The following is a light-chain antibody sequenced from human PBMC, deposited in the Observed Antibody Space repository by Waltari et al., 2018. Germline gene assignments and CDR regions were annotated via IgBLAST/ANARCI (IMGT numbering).Light chain of an antibody. J-gene: IGLJ3*02. CDR2: EVS. Sequence: QSALIQPASVSGSPGQSITISCPGTSTDISSYNYVSWYQQHPGKAPKLMIYEVSNRPSGISNRFSGSKSGNTASLAISGLQPEDEAYYYCSSYTIRSTLVFGGGTKLTVL. V-gene: IGLV2-14*01. CDR3: SSYTIRSTLV. CDR1: STDISSYNY.